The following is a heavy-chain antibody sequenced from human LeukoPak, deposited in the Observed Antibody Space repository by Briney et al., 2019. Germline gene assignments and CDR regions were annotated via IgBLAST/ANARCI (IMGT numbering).Heavy chain of an antibody. Sequence: NPGGSLRLSCAASGFTFSDYYMSWIRQAPGKGLEWVPYISSSSSTIYYADSVKGRFTISRDNAKNSLYLQMNSLRAEDTAVYYRARIYDFWSGYHFDYWGQGTLVTVSS. J-gene: IGHJ4*02. CDR2: ISSSSSTI. CDR1: GFTFSDYY. V-gene: IGHV3-11*04. D-gene: IGHD3-3*01. CDR3: ARIYDFWSGYHFDY.